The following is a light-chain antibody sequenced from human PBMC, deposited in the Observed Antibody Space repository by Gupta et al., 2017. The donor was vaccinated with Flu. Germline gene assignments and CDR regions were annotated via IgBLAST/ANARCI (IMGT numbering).Light chain of an antibody. Sequence: VSWYQQHPGKAPKLMIYDVTNRPSGVSGRFSGSKSETTASLTISGLQPEDEADYFCSSYTGSTTIFGGGTKLTVL. J-gene: IGLJ2*01. V-gene: IGLV2-14*03. CDR3: SSYTGSTTI. CDR2: DVT.